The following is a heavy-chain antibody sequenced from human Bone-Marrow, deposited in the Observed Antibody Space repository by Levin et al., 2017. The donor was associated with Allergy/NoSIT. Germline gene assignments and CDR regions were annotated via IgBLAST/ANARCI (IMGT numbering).Heavy chain of an antibody. Sequence: ASVKVSCRASGGTFSSYTVSWVRQAPGQGLEWVGRIIPVVGRANYAQKFQGRVTISADKSTSTAYMELSSLRSEDTAVYFCAPHCNSASCYSHFDSWGQGTLVTVSS. J-gene: IGHJ4*02. CDR1: GGTFSSYT. CDR2: IIPVVGRA. CDR3: APHCNSASCYSHFDS. V-gene: IGHV1-69*02. D-gene: IGHD2-2*01.